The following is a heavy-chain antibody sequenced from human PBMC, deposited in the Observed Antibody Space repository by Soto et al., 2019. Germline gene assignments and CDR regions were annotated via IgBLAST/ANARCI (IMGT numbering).Heavy chain of an antibody. CDR2: INHSGST. V-gene: IGHV4-34*01. J-gene: IGHJ4*02. Sequence: PSETLSLTCAVYGGSFSGYYWSWIRQPPGKGLEYIGEINHSGSTNYNPSLKSRVTISVDTSKNQFSVKLRSVTAADTAVYYCARAHWDPIFGVVSFDYWSQGTLVTVSS. D-gene: IGHD3-3*01. CDR3: ARAHWDPIFGVVSFDY. CDR1: GGSFSGYY.